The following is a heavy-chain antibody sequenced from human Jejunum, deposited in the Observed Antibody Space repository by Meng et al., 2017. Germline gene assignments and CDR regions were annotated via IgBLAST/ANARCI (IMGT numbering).Heavy chain of an antibody. D-gene: IGHD3-10*01. CDR1: GFILNNYQ. CDR3: VRDNYGPDY. V-gene: IGHV3-74*01. Sequence: VQLVESGGGLVQPVGSLRLSCAASGFILNNYQMHWLRQAPGEGLVWVSRLQGDGSGPIYADSVKGRFTISRDNAKNTLDLQMNSLRLDDTAVYYCVRDNYGPDYWGQGTLVTVSS. J-gene: IGHJ4*02. CDR2: LQGDGSGP.